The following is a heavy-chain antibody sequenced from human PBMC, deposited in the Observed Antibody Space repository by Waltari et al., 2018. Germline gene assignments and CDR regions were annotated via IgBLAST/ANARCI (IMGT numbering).Heavy chain of an antibody. J-gene: IGHJ4*02. CDR3: AREDTVIRAVPF. V-gene: IGHV3-7*01. CDR2: IRQDGNED. Sequence: EVRLVESGGGLVQPGGSLRLSCAASGFSISNHWMTWVRKPPGKGLEWVANIRQDGNEDLYLDSVKSRFPISRDNAKNSLYLQMNGLRAEDTAVYYCAREDTVIRAVPFWGQGTLVTVSS. CDR1: GFSISNHW. D-gene: IGHD3-10*01.